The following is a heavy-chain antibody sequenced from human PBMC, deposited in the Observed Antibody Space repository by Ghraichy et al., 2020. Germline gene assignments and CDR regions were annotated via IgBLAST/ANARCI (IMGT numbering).Heavy chain of an antibody. D-gene: IGHD4-11*01. V-gene: IGHV3-23*01. J-gene: IGHJ4*02. Sequence: GGSLRLSCAASGFTFTSFAMSWVRQAPGKGLEWVSRISGSGGSTDYADSVKDRFTISRDNSKNTLYLQMESLRPEDTAVYYCANPTGGLSSFDYWGQGTLVTVSS. CDR3: ANPTGGLSSFDY. CDR1: GFTFTSFA. CDR2: ISGSGGST.